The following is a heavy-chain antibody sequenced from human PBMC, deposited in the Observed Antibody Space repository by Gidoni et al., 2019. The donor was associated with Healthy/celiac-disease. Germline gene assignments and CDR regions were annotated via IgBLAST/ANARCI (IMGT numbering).Heavy chain of an antibody. Sequence: QVQLQQWGAGLVKPSETLSRTCAVYGGSFSGYYWSWIRQPPGKGLGWIGEINHSGSTNYNPSLKSRVTISVDTSKNQFSLKLSSVTAADTAVYYCARGVWGIAARPVDYWGQGTLVTVSS. J-gene: IGHJ4*02. CDR3: ARGVWGIAARPVDY. CDR1: GGSFSGYY. V-gene: IGHV4-34*01. D-gene: IGHD6-6*01. CDR2: INHSGST.